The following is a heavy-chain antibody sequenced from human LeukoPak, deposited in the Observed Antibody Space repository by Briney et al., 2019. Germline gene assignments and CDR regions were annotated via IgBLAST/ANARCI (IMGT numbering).Heavy chain of an antibody. CDR1: GGSISSYY. CDR3: ERTTEGGYTYDYFYYSYMDV. Sequence: SETLSLTCTVSGGSISSYYWSWIRQPPGKGLEWIWDIYYSGGTNYNPSFKSRVTISVDTSKNQFSLKLSSVTAADTAVYYCERTTEGGYTYDYFYYSYMDVWGKGTTVTISS. V-gene: IGHV4-59*01. D-gene: IGHD5-18*01. J-gene: IGHJ6*03. CDR2: IYYSGGT.